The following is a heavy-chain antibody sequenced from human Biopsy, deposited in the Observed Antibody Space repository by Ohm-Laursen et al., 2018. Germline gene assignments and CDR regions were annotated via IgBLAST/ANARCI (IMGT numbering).Heavy chain of an antibody. CDR1: GGTFSNYG. Sequence: SSVKVSCNAPGGTFSNYGVNWVRQAPGQGLEWLGGNIPILGTGNYAQKFQDRVTVAADTSTSTTTMELRSLRSDDTAVYYCATKLTGYFHHWGQGTLVIVSS. D-gene: IGHD3-9*01. CDR3: ATKLTGYFHH. J-gene: IGHJ1*01. CDR2: NIPILGTG. V-gene: IGHV1-69*06.